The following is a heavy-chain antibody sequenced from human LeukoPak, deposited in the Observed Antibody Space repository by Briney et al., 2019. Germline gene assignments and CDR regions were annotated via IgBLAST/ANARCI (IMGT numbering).Heavy chain of an antibody. CDR3: GRDIGAAIGH. Sequence: SQTLSLTCAISEDSVSSYSAGWNWIRQSPSRGLEWLGRTYYRSKWYNEYALSVRSRITISPDTSKNQVSLQLNSVTPDDTAFYYCGRDIGAAIGHWGQGTLVTVSS. V-gene: IGHV6-1*01. CDR2: TYYRSKWYN. D-gene: IGHD6-13*01. CDR1: EDSVSSYSAG. J-gene: IGHJ4*02.